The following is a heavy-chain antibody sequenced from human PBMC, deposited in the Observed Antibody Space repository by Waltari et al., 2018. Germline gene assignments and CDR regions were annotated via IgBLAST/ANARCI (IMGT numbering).Heavy chain of an antibody. CDR1: GGSISSYY. Sequence: QVQLQESGPGLVKPSETLSLTCTVSGGSISSYYWSWIRQPPGKGLEWIGYIYYSGSTNSTPSLKSGVTISVDTSKNQFSLKLSSVTAADTAVYYCARGYSSGWYLTSHYNWFDPWGQGTLVTVSS. J-gene: IGHJ5*02. V-gene: IGHV4-59*01. CDR3: ARGYSSGWYLTSHYNWFDP. D-gene: IGHD6-19*01. CDR2: IYYSGST.